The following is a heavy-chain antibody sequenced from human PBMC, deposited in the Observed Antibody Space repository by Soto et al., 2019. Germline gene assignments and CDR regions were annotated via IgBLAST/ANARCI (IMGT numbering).Heavy chain of an antibody. D-gene: IGHD2-15*01. CDR1: GFSLSSRGVG. V-gene: IGHV2-5*02. CDR2: IYWADDK. J-gene: IGHJ5*01. Sequence: QITLKESGPTLVKPTQTLTLTCTFSGFSLSSRGVGVGWIRQPPGKALEWLAFIYWADDKRYSPSLKSRLTITKDTSNDHVGLSMTNMDPMDTATYYCVHRRIDVGGPCFGSWCHGTLVIVSS. CDR3: VHRRIDVGGPCFGS.